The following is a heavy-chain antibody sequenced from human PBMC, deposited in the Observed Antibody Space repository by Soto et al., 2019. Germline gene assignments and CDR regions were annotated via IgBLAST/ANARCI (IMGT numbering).Heavy chain of an antibody. J-gene: IGHJ6*02. CDR3: ARDDYSSSWYYYYGMDV. V-gene: IGHV4-4*02. D-gene: IGHD6-13*01. CDR1: GGSISSSNW. CDR2: IYHSGST. Sequence: SETLSLTCAVSGGSISSSNWWSWVRQPPGKGLEWIGEIYHSGSTNYNPSLKSRVTISVDKSKNQFSLKLSSVTAADTAVYYCARDDYSSSWYYYYGMDVWGQGTTVTVSS.